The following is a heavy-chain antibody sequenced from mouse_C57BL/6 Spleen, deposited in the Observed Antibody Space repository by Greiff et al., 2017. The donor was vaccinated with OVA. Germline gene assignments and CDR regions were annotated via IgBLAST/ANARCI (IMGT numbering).Heavy chain of an antibody. CDR1: GYTFTSYT. V-gene: IGHV1-4*01. J-gene: IGHJ3*01. CDR2: INPSSCYT. CDR3: AREGYYSNCVEAWFAC. D-gene: IGHD2-5*01. Sequence: QVQLQQSGAELARPGASVKMSCKASGYTFTSYTMHWVKQGPGQGLEWIGYINPSSCYTKYNQKVKDKCTLTADKSSSTAYMQLSSLTSEDSAVYYCAREGYYSNCVEAWFACWGQGTLVTVSA.